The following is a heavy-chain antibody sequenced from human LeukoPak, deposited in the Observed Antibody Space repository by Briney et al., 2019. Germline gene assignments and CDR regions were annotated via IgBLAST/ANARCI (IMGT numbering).Heavy chain of an antibody. CDR2: INPSDGST. D-gene: IGHD5-24*01. CDR3: ARIRDGYNDAYDI. J-gene: IGHJ3*02. Sequence: ASVKVSCKASGYTFTSYYIHLVRQAPGQGLEWMAIINPSDGSTTNSQKFQGRVTITRDTSTSKVYMELSGLRSEDTALYYCARIRDGYNDAYDIWGQGTMVTVSS. V-gene: IGHV1-46*01. CDR1: GYTFTSYY.